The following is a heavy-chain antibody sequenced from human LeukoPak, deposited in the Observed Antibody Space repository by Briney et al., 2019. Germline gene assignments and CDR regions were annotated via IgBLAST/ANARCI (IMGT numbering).Heavy chain of an antibody. CDR2: ISAYNGNT. CDR1: GYTFTSYG. Sequence: ASVKVSCKASGYTFTSYGISWVRQAPGQGLEWMGWISAYNGNTNYAQKLQGRVTMTTDTSTSTAYMELRSLRSDDTAVYYCARAGYDFWSGYYIAGFQHWGQGTLVTVSS. D-gene: IGHD3-3*01. V-gene: IGHV1-18*01. CDR3: ARAGYDFWSGYYIAGFQH. J-gene: IGHJ1*01.